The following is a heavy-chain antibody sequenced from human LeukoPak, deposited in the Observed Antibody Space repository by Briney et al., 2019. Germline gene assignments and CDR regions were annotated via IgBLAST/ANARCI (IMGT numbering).Heavy chain of an antibody. CDR3: ARDFDWQVTGALGY. D-gene: IGHD3-9*01. J-gene: IGHJ4*02. CDR1: GFTFSSYW. Sequence: GGSLRLSCAASGFTFSSYWMSWVRQAPGKGLEWVANIKQDGSEKYYVDSVKGRFTISRDNAKNSLYLQMNSLRVEDTAVYYCARDFDWQVTGALGYWGQGTLVTVSS. V-gene: IGHV3-7*01. CDR2: IKQDGSEK.